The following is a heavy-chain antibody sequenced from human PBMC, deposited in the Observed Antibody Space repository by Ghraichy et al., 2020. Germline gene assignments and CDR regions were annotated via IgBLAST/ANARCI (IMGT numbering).Heavy chain of an antibody. CDR2: ISYDGSNK. CDR1: GFTFSSYG. CDR3: AKDLNSLYSSVPQYFHH. D-gene: IGHD6-19*01. Sequence: GGSLRLSCAASGFTFSSYGMHWVRQAPGKGLEWVAVISYDGSNKFYADSVKGRFTISRDNSKNTLFLQMNSLRAEDTAVYYCAKDLNSLYSSVPQYFHHWGQGTLVTVSS. J-gene: IGHJ1*01. V-gene: IGHV3-30*18.